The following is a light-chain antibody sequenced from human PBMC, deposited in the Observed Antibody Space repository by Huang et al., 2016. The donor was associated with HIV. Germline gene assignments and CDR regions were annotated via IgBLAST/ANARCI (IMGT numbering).Light chain of an antibody. Sequence: EIVLTQSPATLSVSPGARATLSCRASQSLGSNLAWYQQTPGQAPSLLIYDASTRATGIPGRFSGSGSGTEFTLTITSLQSEDFAIYYCQQYNNRPPVTFGQGTRLDIK. V-gene: IGKV3-15*01. CDR3: QQYNNRPPVT. CDR1: QSLGSN. J-gene: IGKJ5*01. CDR2: DAS.